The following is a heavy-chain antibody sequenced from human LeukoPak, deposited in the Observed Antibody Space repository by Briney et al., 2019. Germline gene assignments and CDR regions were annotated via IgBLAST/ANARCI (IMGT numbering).Heavy chain of an antibody. CDR3: TKQLGYCSDGSCYFPY. D-gene: IGHD2-15*01. CDR2: ISNNGGYT. J-gene: IGHJ4*02. V-gene: IGHV3-23*01. Sequence: GGSLRLSCAASGFTFSSSAMSWVRQAPGKGLEWVSAISNNGGYTYYADSVQGRFTISRDNSKSTLCLQMNSLRAEDTAVYYCTKQLGYCSDGSCYFPYWGQGTLVTVSS. CDR1: GFTFSSSA.